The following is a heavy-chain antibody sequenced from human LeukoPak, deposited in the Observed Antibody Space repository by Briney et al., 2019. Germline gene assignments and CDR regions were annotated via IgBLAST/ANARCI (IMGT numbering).Heavy chain of an antibody. D-gene: IGHD2-2*01. V-gene: IGHV3-30-3*01. CDR2: ISYDGSNK. J-gene: IGHJ4*02. CDR1: GFTFNTYA. Sequence: PGGSPRLSCAASGFTFNTYAIHWVRQAPGKGLEWVALISYDGSNKYYADSVKGRFTISRDNSKNTLYLQMNSLRAEDTAVYYCARDSDYFTYAPRGYFDYWGQGTLVTVSS. CDR3: ARDSDYFTYAPRGYFDY.